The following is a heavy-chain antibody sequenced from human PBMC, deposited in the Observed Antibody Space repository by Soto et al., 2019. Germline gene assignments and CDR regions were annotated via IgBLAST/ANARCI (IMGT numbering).Heavy chain of an antibody. Sequence: PSETLSLTCTVSGGSISSSSYYWGWIRQPPGKGLEWIGKIYHSGSTNYNPSLKSRVTISVDTSKNQFSLKLSSVTAADTAVYYCASTRAVAGLEGNWFDPWGQGTLVTVSS. CDR1: GGSISSSSYY. CDR2: IYHSGST. V-gene: IGHV4-39*07. D-gene: IGHD6-19*01. J-gene: IGHJ5*02. CDR3: ASTRAVAGLEGNWFDP.